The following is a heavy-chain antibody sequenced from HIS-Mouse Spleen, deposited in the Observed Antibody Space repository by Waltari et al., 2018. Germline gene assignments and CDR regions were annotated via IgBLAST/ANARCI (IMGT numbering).Heavy chain of an antibody. V-gene: IGHV4-34*01. CDR3: ARVRTGDPSYWYFDL. D-gene: IGHD7-27*01. Sequence: QLQLQQRGAGLLQPSETLSLTCAVYGGSFSGYCWRWIRWPPGKGLGWGGEINHSGSTNYNPSLKSRVTISVETSKNQFSLKLSSVTAADTAVYYCARVRTGDPSYWYFDLWGRGTLVTVSS. CDR2: INHSGST. CDR1: GGSFSGYC. J-gene: IGHJ2*01.